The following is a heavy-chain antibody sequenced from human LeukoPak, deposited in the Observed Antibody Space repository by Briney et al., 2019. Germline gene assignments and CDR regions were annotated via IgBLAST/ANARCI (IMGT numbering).Heavy chain of an antibody. V-gene: IGHV3-53*01. Sequence: PGGSLRLSCAASGFTFSSYSMNWVRQAPGKGLEWVSVIYSGGSTYYADSVKGRFTISRDNSKNTLYLQMNSLRAEDTAVYYCARAPEGSGSYYIDPLDYGMDVWGQGTTVTVSS. CDR1: GFTFSSYS. D-gene: IGHD3-10*01. J-gene: IGHJ6*02. CDR2: IYSGGST. CDR3: ARAPEGSGSYYIDPLDYGMDV.